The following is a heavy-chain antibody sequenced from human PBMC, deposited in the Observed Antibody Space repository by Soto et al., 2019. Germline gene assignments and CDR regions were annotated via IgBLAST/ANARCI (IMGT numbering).Heavy chain of an antibody. V-gene: IGHV1-2*02. CDR3: ARDDGQSRDVFDI. J-gene: IGHJ3*02. CDR1: GYTFTGYY. CDR2: INPNSGGT. Sequence: QVQLVQSGAEVKKPGASVTVSCKASGYTFTGYYMNWVRQAPGQGLEWVGWINPNSGGTNYAQRFEGRGTMTRDTSISTVYMELSGLTSDDTAMFYCARDDGQSRDVFDIWGQGTLVTVYS.